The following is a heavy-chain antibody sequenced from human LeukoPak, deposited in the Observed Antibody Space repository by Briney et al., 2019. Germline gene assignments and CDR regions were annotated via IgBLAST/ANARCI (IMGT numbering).Heavy chain of an antibody. D-gene: IGHD5-24*01. V-gene: IGHV1-69*05. J-gene: IGHJ4*02. CDR1: GGTFITYG. CDR2: IVPMFGIA. CDR3: ATTSVRDGFNYFDY. Sequence: GASVKVSCKAPGGTFITYGINWVRQAPGQGLEWMGGIVPMFGIANYAQKFEGRVSITTDESSTTAYMELSSLRSEDTAFYYCATTSVRDGFNYFDYWGQGTLVPVSS.